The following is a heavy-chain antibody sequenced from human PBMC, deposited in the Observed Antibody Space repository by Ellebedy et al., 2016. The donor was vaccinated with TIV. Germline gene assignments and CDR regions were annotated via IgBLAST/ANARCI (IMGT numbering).Heavy chain of an antibody. CDR2: INDSGST. Sequence: SETLSLXXAVYSGSFSGYYWSWIRQPPGKGLEWIGEINDSGSTNYSPSLKSRVTISVDTSKNQFSLKLSSVTAADTAVYFCAGLVATTFYYYGMDVWGQGTTVTVSS. D-gene: IGHD5-12*01. CDR1: SGSFSGYY. J-gene: IGHJ6*02. V-gene: IGHV4-34*01. CDR3: AGLVATTFYYYGMDV.